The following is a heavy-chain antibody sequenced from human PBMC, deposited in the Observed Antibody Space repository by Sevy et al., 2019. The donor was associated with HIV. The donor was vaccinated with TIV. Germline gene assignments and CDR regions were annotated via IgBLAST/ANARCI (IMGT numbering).Heavy chain of an antibody. CDR3: ARRSEAGIAAAGTWNY. V-gene: IGHV4-39*01. Sequence: GSLRLSCAASGFTFSSYAMSWVRQAPGKGLEWIGSIYYSGSTYYNPSLKSRVTISVDTSKNQFSLKLSSVTAADTAVYYCARRSEAGIAAAGTWNYWGQGTLVTVSS. J-gene: IGHJ4*02. D-gene: IGHD6-13*01. CDR1: GFTFSSYA. CDR2: IYYSGST.